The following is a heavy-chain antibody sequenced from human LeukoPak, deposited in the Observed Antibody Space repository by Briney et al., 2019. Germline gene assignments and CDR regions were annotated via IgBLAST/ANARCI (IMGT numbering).Heavy chain of an antibody. CDR3: ARTLRLHTPRAFDI. Sequence: GGSLSLSCVVSGFTFRRYRMNWVPQARERALEGVANMQEDGSDKHCVVSVKAGFPISRDIAKYALSVHMKRLSGEDTAVYYCARTLRLHTPRAFDIWGQGTMVTVSS. CDR1: GFTFRRYR. J-gene: IGHJ3*02. V-gene: IGHV3-7*05. D-gene: IGHD5-24*01. CDR2: MQEDGSDK.